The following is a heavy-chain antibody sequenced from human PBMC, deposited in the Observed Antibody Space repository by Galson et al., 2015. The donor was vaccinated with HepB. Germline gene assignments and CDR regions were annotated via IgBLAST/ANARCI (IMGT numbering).Heavy chain of an antibody. J-gene: IGHJ4*02. CDR3: AVEMATIPLY. CDR2: IYYSGST. CDR1: GGSISSSSYY. D-gene: IGHD5-24*01. V-gene: IGHV4-39*01. Sequence: LSLTCTVSGGSISSSSYYWGWIRQPPGKGLEWIGSIYYSGSTYYNPSLKSRVTISVDTSKNQFSLKLSSVTAADTAVYYCAVEMATIPLYWGQGTLVTVSS.